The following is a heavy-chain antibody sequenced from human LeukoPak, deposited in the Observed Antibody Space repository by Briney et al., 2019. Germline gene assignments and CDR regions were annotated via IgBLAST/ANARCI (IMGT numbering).Heavy chain of an antibody. CDR2: ISYDGNNT. CDR1: GFTFSTYD. Sequence: GGSLRLSCAASGFTFSTYDMHWVRQAPGRGLEWGTLISYDGNNTYFAGSVKGRFAISRDNSKNTLYLQMNNLRAEDTAVYYCAAAAVAGSFDYWGQGTLVTVSS. V-gene: IGHV3-30*03. D-gene: IGHD6-19*01. J-gene: IGHJ4*02. CDR3: AAAAVAGSFDY.